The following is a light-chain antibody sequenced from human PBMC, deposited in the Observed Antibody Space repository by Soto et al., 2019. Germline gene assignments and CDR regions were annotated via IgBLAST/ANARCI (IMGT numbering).Light chain of an antibody. CDR1: QSLNIW. V-gene: IGKV1-5*03. CDR3: QQYNDYWT. CDR2: QAS. Sequence: DTQMTQSPSTLSASVGDRVTITCRASQSLNIWLAWYQQKPGRAPQLLIYQASTLASGVPSRFSGSGSGSEFTLTISSLQADDFATYYCQQYNDYWTFGQGTKVEIK. J-gene: IGKJ1*01.